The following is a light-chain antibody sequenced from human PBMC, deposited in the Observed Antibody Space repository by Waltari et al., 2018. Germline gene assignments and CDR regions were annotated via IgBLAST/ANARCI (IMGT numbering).Light chain of an antibody. CDR1: SSNLGNNV. CDR3: ASWDDSLNGHWV. J-gene: IGLJ3*02. V-gene: IGLV1-44*01. CDR2: RND. Sequence: QSVLTQPPSASGTPGQRVTISCSGTSSNLGNNVVNWYQQVPGTAPKLLIYRNDLRPSGVPDRFSASKSVTSASLAISGLQSEDEAEYYCASWDDSLNGHWVVGGGTKVTVL.